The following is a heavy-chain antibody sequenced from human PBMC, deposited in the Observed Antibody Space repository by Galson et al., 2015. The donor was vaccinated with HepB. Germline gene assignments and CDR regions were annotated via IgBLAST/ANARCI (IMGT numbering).Heavy chain of an antibody. V-gene: IGHV1-18*01. D-gene: IGHD2-15*01. Sequence: SVKVSCKASGYTFTSYGISWVRQAPGQGLEWMGWISAYNGNTNYAQKLQGRVTMTTDTSTSTAYMELRSLRSDDTAVYYCARDLGGCSGGSCYSEKAVDYWGQGTLVTVSS. CDR1: GYTFTSYG. CDR2: ISAYNGNT. CDR3: ARDLGGCSGGSCYSEKAVDY. J-gene: IGHJ4*02.